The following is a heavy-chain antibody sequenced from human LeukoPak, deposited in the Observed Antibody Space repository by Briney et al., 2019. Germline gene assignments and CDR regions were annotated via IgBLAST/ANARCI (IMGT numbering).Heavy chain of an antibody. CDR3: ARMSYYDRRGDNWFDP. D-gene: IGHD3-22*01. CDR2: INPNSGGT. V-gene: IGHV1-2*02. Sequence: VASVKVSCKASGYTFTGYYMHWVRQAPGQGLEWMGWINPNSGGTNYAQKFQGRVTMTRDTSISTAYMELSSLRSEDTAVYYCARMSYYDRRGDNWFDPWGQGTLVIVSS. J-gene: IGHJ5*02. CDR1: GYTFTGYY.